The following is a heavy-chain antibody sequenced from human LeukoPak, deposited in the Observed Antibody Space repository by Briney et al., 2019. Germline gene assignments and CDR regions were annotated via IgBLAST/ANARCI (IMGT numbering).Heavy chain of an antibody. CDR2: IDRDGSST. D-gene: IGHD3-22*01. V-gene: IGHV3-74*01. CDR3: ARGLRITMIVAVDYYYGMDV. J-gene: IGHJ6*02. CDR1: GFTFSNNY. Sequence: GGSLRLSCAASGFTFSNNYMHWVRQAPGKGLVWVSRIDRDGSSTTYADSVKGRFTISRDNAKNTLYLQMNSLRAEDTAVHYCARGLRITMIVAVDYYYGMDVWGQGTTVTVSS.